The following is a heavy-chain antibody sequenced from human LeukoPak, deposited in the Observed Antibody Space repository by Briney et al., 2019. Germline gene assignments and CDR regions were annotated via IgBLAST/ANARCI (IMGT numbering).Heavy chain of an antibody. J-gene: IGHJ4*02. V-gene: IGHV3-9*01. Sequence: TGGSLRLSCAASGFTFEHYAMHWVRQAPGKGLEWVSGISWNSGSIDYADSVKGRFTTSRDNAKNSLYLQMNSLRAEDTAVYYCAKADQYDFWSGYARYFDYWGQGTLVTVSS. CDR2: ISWNSGSI. CDR1: GFTFEHYA. CDR3: AKADQYDFWSGYARYFDY. D-gene: IGHD3-3*01.